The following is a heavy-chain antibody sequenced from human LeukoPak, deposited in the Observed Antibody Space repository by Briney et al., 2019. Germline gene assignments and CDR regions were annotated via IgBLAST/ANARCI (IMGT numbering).Heavy chain of an antibody. D-gene: IGHD3-3*01. CDR1: GFTFSSYS. CDR2: ISSSSSYI. V-gene: IGHV3-21*01. J-gene: IGHJ6*03. CDR3: XXXGXLLXXXLTXXYYYYYXXX. Sequence: GGSLRLSCAASGFTFSSYSMNWVRQAPGKGLEWVSSISSSSSYIYYADSVKGRFTISRDNAKNSLYLQMNSLRAEDTAVYYCXXXGXLLXXXLTXXYYYYYXXXXGKG.